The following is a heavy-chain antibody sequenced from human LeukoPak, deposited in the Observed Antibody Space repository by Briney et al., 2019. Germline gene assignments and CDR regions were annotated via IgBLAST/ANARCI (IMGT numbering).Heavy chain of an antibody. J-gene: IGHJ4*02. CDR2: INGDGRDK. CDR3: ARGVDSAIDW. Sequence: GSLRPPCAASGFTFSSYWMKWVRQASGKGLEWVANINGDGRDKYYVGSVRGRFTISRDNADNALYLQMNSLRGDDTALYYCARGVDSAIDWWGQGTLVTVSS. CDR1: GFTFSSYW. V-gene: IGHV3-7*01. D-gene: IGHD3-9*01.